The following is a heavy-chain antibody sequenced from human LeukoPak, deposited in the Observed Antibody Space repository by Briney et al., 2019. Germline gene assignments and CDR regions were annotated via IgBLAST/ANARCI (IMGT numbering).Heavy chain of an antibody. CDR3: ARHPPYSSGWYIGY. J-gene: IGHJ4*02. CDR1: GGSISSSSYY. Sequence: SETLSLTCTVSGGSISSSSYYWGWVRQPPGKGLEWIGSIYYSGSTYYNPFLKSRVTISVYTSKNQFSLKLSSVTAADTAVYYCARHPPYSSGWYIGYWGQGTLVTVSS. D-gene: IGHD6-19*01. V-gene: IGHV4-39*01. CDR2: IYYSGST.